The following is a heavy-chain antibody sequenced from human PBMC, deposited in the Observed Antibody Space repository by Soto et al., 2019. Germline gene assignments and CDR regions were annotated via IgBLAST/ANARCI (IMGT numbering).Heavy chain of an antibody. Sequence: ASVKVSCKASGGTFSSYAISWVRQAPGQGLEWMGGIIPILGTANYAQKFQGRVTITADKSTSTAYMELSSLRSEDTAVCYCARDRGITEPFDYWGQGTLGTVS. D-gene: IGHD1-20*01. CDR1: GGTFSSYA. CDR2: IIPILGTA. V-gene: IGHV1-69*06. CDR3: ARDRGITEPFDY. J-gene: IGHJ4*02.